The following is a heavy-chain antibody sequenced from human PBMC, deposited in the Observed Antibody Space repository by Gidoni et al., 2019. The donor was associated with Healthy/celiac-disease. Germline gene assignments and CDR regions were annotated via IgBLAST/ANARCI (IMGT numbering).Heavy chain of an antibody. D-gene: IGHD6-6*01. Sequence: QVQLVESGGGVVQPGRSLRLSCAASGFTFSSYGMHWVRQAPGKGLEWVAGISYDGSNKYYADSVKGRFTISRDNSKNTLYLQMNSLRAEDTAVYYCARESSSSNDYWGQGTLVTVSS. CDR1: GFTFSSYG. CDR3: ARESSSSNDY. J-gene: IGHJ4*02. CDR2: ISYDGSNK. V-gene: IGHV3-30*03.